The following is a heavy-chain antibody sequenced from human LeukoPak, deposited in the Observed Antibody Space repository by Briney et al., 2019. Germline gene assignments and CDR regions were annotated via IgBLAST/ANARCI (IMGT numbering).Heavy chain of an antibody. CDR3: ARDIEYYDSSGFPTYYFDY. V-gene: IGHV4-4*07. Sequence: TETLSLTCTVSGGSISSYYWSWIRQPAGKGLEWIGRIYTSGSTNYNPPLKSRVTMSVDTSKNQFSLKLSSVTAADTAVYYCARDIEYYDSSGFPTYYFDYWGQGTLVTVSS. D-gene: IGHD3-22*01. CDR2: IYTSGST. CDR1: GGSISSYY. J-gene: IGHJ4*02.